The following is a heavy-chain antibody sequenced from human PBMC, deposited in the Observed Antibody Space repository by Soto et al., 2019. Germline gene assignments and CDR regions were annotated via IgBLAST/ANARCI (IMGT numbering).Heavy chain of an antibody. J-gene: IGHJ6*04. CDR3: ARRRYMDV. V-gene: IGHV4-34*01. CDR1: GGSFSDYY. Sequence: QVQLQQWGAGLLKPSETLPLTCAVYGGSFSDYYWTWIRQPPGKGLEWIGEISNGGSTNYTPSLKSRVTISVDTSKNQFSLKLTSVTAADTAVYYCARRRYMDVWGKGTSVTVSS. D-gene: IGHD3-16*01. CDR2: ISNGGST.